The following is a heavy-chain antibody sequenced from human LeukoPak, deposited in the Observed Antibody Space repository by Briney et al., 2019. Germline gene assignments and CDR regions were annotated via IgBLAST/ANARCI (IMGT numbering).Heavy chain of an antibody. CDR3: ARDLGIEAV. V-gene: IGHV3-48*01. CDR1: GFTFSSYS. CDR2: ISSSSSTI. D-gene: IGHD6-13*01. J-gene: IGHJ4*02. Sequence: GGSLRLSCAASGFTFSSYSMNWVRQAPGKGLEWVSYISSSSSTIYYADSVKGRFTISRDNAKNLLYLQMKSLRAEDTAVYYCARDLGIEAVWGQGTLVTVSS.